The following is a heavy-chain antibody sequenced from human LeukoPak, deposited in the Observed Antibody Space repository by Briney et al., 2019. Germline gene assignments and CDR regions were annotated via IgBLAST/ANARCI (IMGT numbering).Heavy chain of an antibody. CDR2: IIPILGIA. J-gene: IGHJ4*02. D-gene: IGHD3-22*01. Sequence: SVKVSCKASGGTFSSYAISWVRQAPGQGLEWMGRIIPILGIANYAQKFQGRVTITADKSTSTAYMELSSLRSEDTAVYYCARVPYYYDSSGYYQEKYYFDYWGQGTLVTVSS. CDR1: GGTFSSYA. V-gene: IGHV1-69*04. CDR3: ARVPYYYDSSGYYQEKYYFDY.